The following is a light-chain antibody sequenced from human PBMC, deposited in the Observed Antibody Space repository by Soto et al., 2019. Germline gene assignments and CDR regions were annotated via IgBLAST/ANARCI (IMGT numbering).Light chain of an antibody. CDR2: ADS. CDR3: QVWDSSSDHVV. J-gene: IGLJ2*01. V-gene: IGLV3-21*02. CDR1: NIGSKS. Sequence: SYELTQPPSVSVAPGQTARITCGGNNIGSKSVHWYQQRPGQAPVLVVYADSDRPSGNPERFSGSNSGNTATLTISRVEAGDEADYYCQVWDSSSDHVVFGGGTQLTVL.